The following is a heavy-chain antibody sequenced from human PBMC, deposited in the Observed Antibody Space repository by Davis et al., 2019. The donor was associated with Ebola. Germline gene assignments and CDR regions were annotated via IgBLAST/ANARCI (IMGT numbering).Heavy chain of an antibody. CDR3: ARGNYGDYIVLYYYNMDV. Sequence: GSLRLSCTVSGGSINNYFRSWIRQSPGKGLEWIGNIHYLGNTNYNPSLKSRVTMSVDTSKNQFSLKLSSVTAADTAVYYCARGNYGDYIVLYYYNMDVWGQGTTVTVSS. V-gene: IGHV4-59*01. CDR1: GGSINNYF. J-gene: IGHJ6*02. CDR2: IHYLGNT. D-gene: IGHD4-17*01.